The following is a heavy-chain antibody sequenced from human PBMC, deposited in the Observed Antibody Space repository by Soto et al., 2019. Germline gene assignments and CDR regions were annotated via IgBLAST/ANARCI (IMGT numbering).Heavy chain of an antibody. CDR1: GGCSSRWGSS. Sequence: SVTLSLTCAVGGGCSSRWGSSWSWIRQPPGKGLEWIGYIYHSGSTYYNPSLKSRVTISVDRSKNQFSLKLSSVTAADTAVYYCARLVWSYGTWFDPWGQGTLVTVSS. D-gene: IGHD5-18*01. J-gene: IGHJ5*02. CDR2: IYHSGST. CDR3: ARLVWSYGTWFDP. V-gene: IGHV4-30-2*01.